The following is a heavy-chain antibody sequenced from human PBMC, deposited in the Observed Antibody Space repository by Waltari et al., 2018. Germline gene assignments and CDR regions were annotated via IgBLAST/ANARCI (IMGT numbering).Heavy chain of an antibody. CDR1: GGSISSYY. CDR3: ERGLLARGLVGWFDP. Sequence: QVQLQESGPGLVKPSETLSLTCTVSGGSISSYYWSWNRPPPGKGLEWIGYIYYSGSTNYNPSLKSRVTISVDTSKNQFSLKLSSVTAADTAVYYCERGLLARGLVGWFDPWGQGTLVTVSS. D-gene: IGHD2-2*01. V-gene: IGHV4-59*01. CDR2: IYYSGST. J-gene: IGHJ5*02.